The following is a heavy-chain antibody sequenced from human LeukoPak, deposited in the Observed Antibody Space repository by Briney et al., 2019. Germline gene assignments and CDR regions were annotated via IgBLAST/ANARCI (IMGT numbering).Heavy chain of an antibody. V-gene: IGHV4-39*01. CDR2: IYYSGST. Sequence: SETLSLTCTVSGGSISSSSYYWGWIRQPPGKGLEWIGSIYYSGSTYCNPSLKSRVTISVDTSKNQFSLKLSSVTAADTAVYYCARHQTTSYWYFDLWGRGTLVTVSS. CDR1: GGSISSSSYY. D-gene: IGHD4-17*01. CDR3: ARHQTTSYWYFDL. J-gene: IGHJ2*01.